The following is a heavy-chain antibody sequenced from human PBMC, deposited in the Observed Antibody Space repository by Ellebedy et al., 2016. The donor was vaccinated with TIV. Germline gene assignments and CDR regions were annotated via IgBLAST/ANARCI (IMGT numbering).Heavy chain of an antibody. D-gene: IGHD3-22*01. CDR2: ITGSGSNT. V-gene: IGHV3-23*01. CDR3: AKHRRESSGYLFEN. J-gene: IGHJ4*02. Sequence: GESLKISCAASGFTLSSYAMSWVRQAPGKGLEWVSSITGSGSNTYYADSVKGRFTISRDNSKNTLYVQMNSLRVEDTAVYHCAKHRRESSGYLFENWGQGILVTVSS. CDR1: GFTLSSYA.